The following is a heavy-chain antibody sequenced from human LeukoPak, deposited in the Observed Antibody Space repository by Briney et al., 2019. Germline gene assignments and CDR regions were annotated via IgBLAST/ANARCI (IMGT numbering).Heavy chain of an antibody. CDR2: IYSGGST. Sequence: GGSLRLSCAASGFTVSSNYMSWVRQAPGKGLEWVSVIYSGGSTYYADSVKGRFTISRDNSKNTLYLQMNSLRAEDTAVYYCARDSGDYGPEDAFDIWGQGTMVTVSS. V-gene: IGHV3-66*01. CDR1: GFTVSSNY. J-gene: IGHJ3*02. D-gene: IGHD4-17*01. CDR3: ARDSGDYGPEDAFDI.